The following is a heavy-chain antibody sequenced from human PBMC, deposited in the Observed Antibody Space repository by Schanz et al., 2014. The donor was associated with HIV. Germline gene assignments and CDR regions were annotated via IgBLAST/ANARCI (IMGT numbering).Heavy chain of an antibody. CDR3: AKSRGDSWPYGMDV. Sequence: VQLVESGGGVVQPGRSLRLSCAASGFTFSSKSMSWVRQAPGKGLEWVSSISAGSESVKYADSVRGRFTISRDNTESSLFLRMNSLTTEDTAVYYCAKSRGDSWPYGMDVWGQGTTVTVSS. CDR1: GFTFSSKS. D-gene: IGHD4-17*01. CDR2: ISAGSESV. V-gene: IGHV3-21*04. J-gene: IGHJ6*02.